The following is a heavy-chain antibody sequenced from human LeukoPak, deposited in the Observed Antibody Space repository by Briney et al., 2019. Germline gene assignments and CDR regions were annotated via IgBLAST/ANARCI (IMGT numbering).Heavy chain of an antibody. D-gene: IGHD3-3*01. J-gene: IGHJ4*02. CDR3: ARGGQEGDYDFWSGYYWVDY. CDR2: IKQDGSEK. Sequence: GGSLRLSCAASGFTFSSYWMSWVRQAPGKGLEWVANIKQDGSEKYYVDSVKGRFTISRDNAKNSLYLQMNSLRAEDTAVYYCARGGQEGDYDFWSGYYWVDYWGQGTLVTVSS. V-gene: IGHV3-7*04. CDR1: GFTFSSYW.